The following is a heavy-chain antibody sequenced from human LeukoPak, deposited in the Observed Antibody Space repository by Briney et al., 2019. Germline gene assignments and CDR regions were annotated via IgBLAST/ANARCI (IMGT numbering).Heavy chain of an antibody. D-gene: IGHD6-13*01. J-gene: IGHJ6*03. CDR1: GFTFSSYG. CDR2: ISGSGGST. CDR3: AKGDIAAAGTFRYYHYYVDV. Sequence: PGGSLGLSCAASGFTFSSYGMSWGRQAPGKGLEWVSAISGSGGSTYYADSVKGRFTISRDNSKNTLYLQMNSLRAEDTAVYYCAKGDIAAAGTFRYYHYYVDVWGKGTTVTISS. V-gene: IGHV3-23*01.